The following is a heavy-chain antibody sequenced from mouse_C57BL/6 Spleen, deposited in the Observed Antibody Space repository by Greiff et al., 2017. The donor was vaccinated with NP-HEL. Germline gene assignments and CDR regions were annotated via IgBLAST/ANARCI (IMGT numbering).Heavy chain of an antibody. J-gene: IGHJ1*03. Sequence: PIQGLEWLGNIDPSDSETHYNQKFKDKATLTVDKSSSTAYMQLSSLTSEDSAVYYCARSPNLLRHWYFDVWGTGTTVTVSS. V-gene: IGHV1-52*01. D-gene: IGHD1-2*01. CDR3: ARSPNLLRHWYFDV. CDR2: IDPSDSET.